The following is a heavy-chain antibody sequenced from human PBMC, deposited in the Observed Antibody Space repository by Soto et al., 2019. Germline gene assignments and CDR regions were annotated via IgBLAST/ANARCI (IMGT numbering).Heavy chain of an antibody. V-gene: IGHV3-11*01. CDR2: ISSSGSTI. D-gene: IGHD2-2*02. J-gene: IGHJ5*02. CDR3: ARWPWRDCSSTSCYTYRFDP. Sequence: GGSLRLSCAASGFTFSDYYMSWIRQAPGKGLEWVSYISSSGSTIYYADSVKGRFTISRDNAKNSLYLQMNSLRAEDTAVYYWARWPWRDCSSTSCYTYRFDPWGQGPLVTVSS. CDR1: GFTFSDYY.